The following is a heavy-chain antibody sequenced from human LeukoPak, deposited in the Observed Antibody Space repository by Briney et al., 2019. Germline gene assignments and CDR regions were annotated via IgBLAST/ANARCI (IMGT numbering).Heavy chain of an antibody. Sequence: SQTLSLTCAASGFTFSNNSVAWVWIRQSPSRGLEWLGRTYYRSKWYNDYAVSVKSRITINPDTSKHQFFLQLNSVTPEDTAWYYYANSYSYNMVYFYGLDVWGQGTTVTVSS. CDR3: ANSYSYNMVYFYGLDV. CDR1: GFTFSNNSVA. D-gene: IGHD2-2*02. V-gene: IGHV6-1*01. CDR2: TYYRSKWYN. J-gene: IGHJ6*02.